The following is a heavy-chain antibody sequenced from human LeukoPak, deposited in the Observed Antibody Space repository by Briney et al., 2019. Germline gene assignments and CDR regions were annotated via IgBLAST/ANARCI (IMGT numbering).Heavy chain of an antibody. CDR3: VKDLRQWLVGRFDH. CDR1: GFTLDTYS. J-gene: IGHJ4*02. V-gene: IGHV3-23*01. CDR2: IRGGGRI. D-gene: IGHD6-19*01. Sequence: TGGSLRLSCAASGFTLDTYSMHWARQAPGTGLEWVSGIRGGGRIYYADSVNGRFTMSRDNSKNTGDLELHSLGADDTAIYYCVKDLRQWLVGRFDHYCQGPVLPVSS.